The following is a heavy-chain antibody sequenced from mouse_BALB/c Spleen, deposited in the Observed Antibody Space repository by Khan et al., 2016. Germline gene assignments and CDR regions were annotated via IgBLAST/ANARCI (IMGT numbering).Heavy chain of an antibody. J-gene: IGHJ2*01. CDR2: INTNTGEP. D-gene: IGHD2-4*01. V-gene: IGHV9-3*02. CDR3: ARMITSYLEH. Sequence: QIQLVQSGPELKKPGATVKISCKASGYTFTNYGMNWVKQAPGKGLKWMGWINTNTGEPTYAEEFKGRFALSLETSASTAYWQMNDDTNEDAATYFCARMITSYLEHWCQGTTLEGSS. CDR1: GYTFTNYG.